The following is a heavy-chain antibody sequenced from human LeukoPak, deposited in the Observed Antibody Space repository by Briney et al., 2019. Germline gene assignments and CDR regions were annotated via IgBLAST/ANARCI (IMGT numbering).Heavy chain of an antibody. V-gene: IGHV4-4*09. J-gene: IGHJ4*02. CDR1: GASMSSNY. Sequence: SETLSLSCNVSGASMSSNYWSWIRQPPGKGLEWIGYIYHSGNTNYSPSLESRVTMSVDESKNQFSLRVHFVSAADTAVYYCASTRRAAVAGRFDSWGQGTLVTVSS. CDR2: IYHSGNT. CDR3: ASTRRAAVAGRFDS. D-gene: IGHD6-19*01.